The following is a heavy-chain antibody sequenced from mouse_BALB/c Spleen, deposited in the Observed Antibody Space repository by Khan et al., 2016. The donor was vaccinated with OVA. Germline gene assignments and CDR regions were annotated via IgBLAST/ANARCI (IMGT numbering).Heavy chain of an antibody. D-gene: IGHD2-1*01. J-gene: IGHJ4*01. V-gene: IGHV1-18*01. CDR1: GYSFIDYT. CDR2: INPYNGGT. Sequence: VQLQQSGPELVKPGASMKISCKASGYSFIDYTMNWVKQSPGKNLEWIGLINPYNGGTTYNQKFKGKATLTVDKSSTTAYMELLSLTSEDSAVYYCAKGCNYVGYTMDYWGQGTSVTVSS. CDR3: AKGCNYVGYTMDY.